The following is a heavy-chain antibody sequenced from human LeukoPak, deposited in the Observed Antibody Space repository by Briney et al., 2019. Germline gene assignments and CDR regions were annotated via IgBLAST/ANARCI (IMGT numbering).Heavy chain of an antibody. Sequence: SETLSLTCTVSGGSISSYYWSWIRQPPGKGLEWIGYIYYSGSTNYNPSLKSRVTISVDTSKNQFSLKLSSVTAADTAVYYCARLWKSSGWHVNYYYYYGMDVWGQGTTVTVSS. D-gene: IGHD6-19*01. CDR2: IYYSGST. V-gene: IGHV4-59*08. CDR1: GGSISSYY. J-gene: IGHJ6*02. CDR3: ARLWKSSGWHVNYYYYYGMDV.